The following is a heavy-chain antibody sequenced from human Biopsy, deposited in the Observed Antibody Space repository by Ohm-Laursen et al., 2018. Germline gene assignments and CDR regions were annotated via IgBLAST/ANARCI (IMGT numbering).Heavy chain of an antibody. V-gene: IGHV1-2*02. D-gene: IGHD3-22*01. Sequence: SSVKVSCKASGYTFTGYHVHWVRQAPGQGLEWMGWINAKTGATNYAQKFQGRATMTRDTSISTAYVDLSSLRSDDTAVYYCTRGGYYYDSLAYYYWFDPWGQGTLVTVSS. CDR3: TRGGYYYDSLAYYYWFDP. CDR1: GYTFTGYH. J-gene: IGHJ5*02. CDR2: INAKTGAT.